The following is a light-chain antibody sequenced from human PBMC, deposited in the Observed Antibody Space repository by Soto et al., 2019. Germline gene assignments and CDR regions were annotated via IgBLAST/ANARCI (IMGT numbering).Light chain of an antibody. J-gene: IGKJ1*01. CDR3: PQYGSSPQT. V-gene: IGKV3-15*01. Sequence: RLMTQSPATLSVSPGERATLSCRASQSVSSNLAWHQQRPGQAPRLLIYGASTRATGIPARFSGSGSGTEFTLTISSLQSEDFAVYYCPQYGSSPQTFGQRTKVDIK. CDR1: QSVSSN. CDR2: GAS.